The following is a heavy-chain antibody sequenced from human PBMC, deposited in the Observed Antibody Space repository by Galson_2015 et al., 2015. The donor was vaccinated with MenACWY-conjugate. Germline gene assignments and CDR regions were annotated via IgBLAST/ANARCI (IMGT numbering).Heavy chain of an antibody. V-gene: IGHV5-51*01. CDR1: GYSFSNYW. CDR3: ARRASDGYGPCDY. J-gene: IGHJ4*02. CDR2: LYPGESDT. D-gene: IGHD5-24*01. Sequence: QSGAEVKQPGESLKISCKGSGYSFSNYWIGWVRLMPGKGLEWMGILYPGESDTKYSPSFQGPVTISADQSTHTAYLQWSSLRASDTAMYYCARRASDGYGPCDYWGQGTQVTVSS.